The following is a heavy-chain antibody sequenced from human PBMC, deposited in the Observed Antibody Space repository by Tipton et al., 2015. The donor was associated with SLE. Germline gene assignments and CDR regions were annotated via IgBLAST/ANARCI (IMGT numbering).Heavy chain of an antibody. CDR1: GGSISSSHYY. Sequence: TLSLTCTVSGGSISSSHYYWDWIRQPPGKGLEWLGSFYSSGGTYYNPSLKSRVTISVDTSKNQFSLELSSVTAADTAVYYCARDWGGEALDFWGQGTLVTVSS. V-gene: IGHV4-39*07. CDR2: FYSSGGT. J-gene: IGHJ4*02. D-gene: IGHD2-21*01. CDR3: ARDWGGEALDF.